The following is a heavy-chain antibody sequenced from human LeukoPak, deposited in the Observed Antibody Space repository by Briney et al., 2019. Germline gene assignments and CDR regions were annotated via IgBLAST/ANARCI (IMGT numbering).Heavy chain of an antibody. CDR1: GFTFSSYG. Sequence: GGSLRLSCAASGFTFSSYGMHWVRQAPGKGLEWVAVISYDGSNKYYADSVKGRFTISRDNSMNTLYLQMNSLRAEDTAVYYCAKSRGYTYGVDPVNLWGQGTMVAVSS. D-gene: IGHD5-18*01. CDR2: ISYDGSNK. CDR3: AKSRGYTYGVDPVNL. V-gene: IGHV3-30*18. J-gene: IGHJ3*01.